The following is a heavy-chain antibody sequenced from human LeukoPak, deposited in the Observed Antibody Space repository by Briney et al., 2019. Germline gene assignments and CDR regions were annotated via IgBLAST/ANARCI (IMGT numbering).Heavy chain of an antibody. CDR1: GFTVSSNY. CDR2: IYSGGST. V-gene: IGHV3-66*01. CDR3: ARDRSYSYGYVQYGMDV. D-gene: IGHD5-18*01. Sequence: PGGSLRLSCAASGFTVSSNYMSWVRQAPGKGLEWVSVIYSGGSTYYADSVKGRFTISRDNSKNTLYLQMNSPRAEDTAVYYCARDRSYSYGYVQYGMDVWGQGTTVTVS. J-gene: IGHJ6*02.